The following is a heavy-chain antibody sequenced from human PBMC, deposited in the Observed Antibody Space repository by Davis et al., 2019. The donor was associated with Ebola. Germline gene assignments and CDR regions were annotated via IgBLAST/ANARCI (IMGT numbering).Heavy chain of an antibody. J-gene: IGHJ4*02. CDR2: ISSSSSYI. CDR1: GFTFSSYS. D-gene: IGHD1-1*01. CDR3: AREQGTVSDY. Sequence: GESLKISCAASGFTFSSYSMNWVRQAPGKGLEWVSSISSSSSYIYYADSVKGRFTISRDNAKNSLYLQMNSLRAEDTAVYDCAREQGTVSDYWGQGTLVTVSS. V-gene: IGHV3-21*01.